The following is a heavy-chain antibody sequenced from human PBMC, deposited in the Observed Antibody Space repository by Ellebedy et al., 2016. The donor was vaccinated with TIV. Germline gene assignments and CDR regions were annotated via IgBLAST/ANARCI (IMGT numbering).Heavy chain of an antibody. CDR1: GGSVSSGSYY. V-gene: IGHV4-61*02. Sequence: MPSETLSLTCTVSGGSVSSGSYYWSWIRQPAGKGLEWIGRIYTSGSTNYNPSLKRRVTMSVDTSKNQFSLKLSSVTAADTAVYYCAREGDSSGYYEYWGQGTLVTVSS. CDR2: IYTSGST. CDR3: AREGDSSGYYEY. D-gene: IGHD3-22*01. J-gene: IGHJ4*02.